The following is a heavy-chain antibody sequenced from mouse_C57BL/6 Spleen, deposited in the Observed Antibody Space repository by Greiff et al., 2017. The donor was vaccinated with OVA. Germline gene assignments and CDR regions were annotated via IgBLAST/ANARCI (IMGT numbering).Heavy chain of an antibody. J-gene: IGHJ3*01. CDR2: IDPENGDT. V-gene: IGHV14-4*01. Sequence: VQLKQSGAELVRPGASVKLSCTASGFNIKDDYMHWVKQRPEQGLEWIGWIDPENGDTEYASKFQGKATITADTSSTTAYLQLSSLTSEDTAVYYCTTGLGFAYWGQGTLVTVSA. CDR1: GFNIKDDY. CDR3: TTGLGFAY. D-gene: IGHD3-1*01.